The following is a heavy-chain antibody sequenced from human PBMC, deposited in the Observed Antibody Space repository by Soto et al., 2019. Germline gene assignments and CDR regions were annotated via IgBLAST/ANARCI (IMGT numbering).Heavy chain of an antibody. J-gene: IGHJ6*02. CDR3: ARAIAAYTYYYYGMDV. V-gene: IGHV3-30-3*01. D-gene: IGHD6-6*01. CDR2: ISYDGSNK. Sequence: GGSLRLSCAASGFTFSSYAMHWVRQAPGKGLEWVAVISYDGSNKYYADSVKGRFTISRDNSKNTLYLQMNSLRAEDTAVYYCARAIAAYTYYYYGMDVWGQGTTVTVSS. CDR1: GFTFSSYA.